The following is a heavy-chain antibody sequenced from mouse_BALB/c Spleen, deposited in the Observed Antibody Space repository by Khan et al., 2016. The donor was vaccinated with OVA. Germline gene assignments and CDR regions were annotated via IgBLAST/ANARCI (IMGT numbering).Heavy chain of an antibody. CDR2: INPGSGDT. D-gene: IGHD1-1*02. J-gene: IGHJ3*01. CDR1: GYAFNNYM. V-gene: IGHV1-54*01. CDR3: ARGGYGSLAY. Sequence: QVQLQQSGAELVRPGTSVKVSCKASGYAFNNYMIEWVKQRPGQGLEWIGVINPGSGDTKYNEKIKGKATLTADKSSNTAYMQLSSLTSDDSAVYVGARGGYGSLAYWGQGTLVTVSA.